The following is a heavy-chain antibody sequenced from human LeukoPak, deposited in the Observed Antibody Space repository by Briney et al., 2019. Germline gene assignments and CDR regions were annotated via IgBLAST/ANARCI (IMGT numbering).Heavy chain of an antibody. V-gene: IGHV1-18*01. J-gene: IGHJ5*02. Sequence: GASVKVSCKASGYTFTSYGISWVRQAPGQGLEWRGWISAYNGNTNYAQKLQGRVTMTTDTSTSTAYMELRSLRSDDTAVYYCARALWGYCSGGSCPKSGWFDHWGQGTLVTVSS. CDR3: ARALWGYCSGGSCPKSGWFDH. CDR1: GYTFTSYG. CDR2: ISAYNGNT. D-gene: IGHD2-15*01.